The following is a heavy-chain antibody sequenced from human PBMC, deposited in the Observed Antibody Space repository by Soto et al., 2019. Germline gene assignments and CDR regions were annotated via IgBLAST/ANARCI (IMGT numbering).Heavy chain of an antibody. D-gene: IGHD3-3*02. J-gene: IGHJ6*02. CDR1: GGSISSGDYY. CDR2: IYYSGST. CDR3: ARDRTVVLADQDGMDV. Sequence: QVQLQESGPGLVKPSQTLSLTCTVSGGSISSGDYYWSWIRQPPGKGLEWIGYIYYSGSTYYNPSLKSRVTISVDTSKNQFSLKLSSVTAADTAVYYCARDRTVVLADQDGMDVWGQGTTVTVSS. V-gene: IGHV4-30-4*01.